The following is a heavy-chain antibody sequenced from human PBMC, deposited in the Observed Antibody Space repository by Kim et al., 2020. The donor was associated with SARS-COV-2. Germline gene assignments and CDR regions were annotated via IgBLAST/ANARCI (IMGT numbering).Heavy chain of an antibody. CDR3: ARGPRDGGNLYYFDY. Sequence: SETLSLTCAVYGGSFSGYYWSWIRQPPGKGLEWIGEINHSGSTNYNPSLKSRVTISVDTSKNQLSLKLSSVTAADTAVYYCARGPRDGGNLYYFDYWGQGTLVTVSS. J-gene: IGHJ4*02. V-gene: IGHV4-34*01. CDR2: INHSGST. D-gene: IGHD2-15*01. CDR1: GGSFSGYY.